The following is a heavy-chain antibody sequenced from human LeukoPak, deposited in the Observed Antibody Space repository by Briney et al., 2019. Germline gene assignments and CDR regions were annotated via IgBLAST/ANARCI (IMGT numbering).Heavy chain of an antibody. D-gene: IGHD1-26*01. CDR2: IYSSGST. CDR3: ARWGLLPQRGRGLPYYYYYGMDV. CDR1: GGSISSYY. J-gene: IGHJ6*02. Sequence: SETLSLTCTVSGGSISSYYWSWIRQPPGKGLEWIGYIYSSGSTNYNPSLKSRVTISGDTSKNQFSLKLSSVTAADTAVYYCARWGLLPQRGRGLPYYYYYGMDVWGQGTTVTVSS. V-gene: IGHV4-59*01.